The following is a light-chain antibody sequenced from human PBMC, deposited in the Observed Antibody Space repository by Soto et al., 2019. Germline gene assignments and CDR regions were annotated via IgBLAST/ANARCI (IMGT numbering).Light chain of an antibody. Sequence: EIVLTQSPVTLSLSPGERATLSCRASQSVRSYLAWYHQKPGQAPRLLIYDAFKRATGIPARFSGSGSGTDFTLTISRLEPEDFAVYYCQQRSNWPSTFGGGTKVEIK. CDR3: QQRSNWPST. V-gene: IGKV3-11*01. CDR2: DAF. J-gene: IGKJ4*01. CDR1: QSVRSY.